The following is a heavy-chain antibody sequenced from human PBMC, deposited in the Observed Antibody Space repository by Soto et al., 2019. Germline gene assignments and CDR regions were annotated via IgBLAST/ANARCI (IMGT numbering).Heavy chain of an antibody. CDR1: GGSISSGGYY. CDR2: IYYSGST. Sequence: SETLSLTCTVSGGSISSGGYYWSWIRQHPGKGLEWIGYIYYSGSTYYNPSLKSRVTISVDTSKNQFSLKLSSVTAADTAVYYCARYVGSYYDFDYWGQGTLVTVYS. CDR3: ARYVGSYYDFDY. J-gene: IGHJ4*02. D-gene: IGHD1-26*01. V-gene: IGHV4-31*03.